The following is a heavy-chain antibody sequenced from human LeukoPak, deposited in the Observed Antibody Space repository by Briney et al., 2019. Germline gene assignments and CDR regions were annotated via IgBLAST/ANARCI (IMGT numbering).Heavy chain of an antibody. D-gene: IGHD6-19*01. CDR1: GYTFTGHY. Sequence: GASVKVSCKASGYTFTGHYMHWVRQAPGQGLEWMGWINPNSGGTNYAQKFQGRVTMTRDTSISTAYMDLSSLRSDDTAVYYCARSPGESIAVAGPMALFDYWGQGTLVTVSS. CDR3: ARSPGESIAVAGPMALFDY. V-gene: IGHV1-2*02. J-gene: IGHJ4*02. CDR2: INPNSGGT.